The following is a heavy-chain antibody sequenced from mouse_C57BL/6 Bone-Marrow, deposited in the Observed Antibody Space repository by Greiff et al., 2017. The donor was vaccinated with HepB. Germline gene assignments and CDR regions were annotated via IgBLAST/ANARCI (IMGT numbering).Heavy chain of an antibody. CDR2: ISNLAYSI. Sequence: EVKLMESGGGLVQPGGSLKLSCAASGFTFSDYGMAWVRQAPRKGPEWVAFISNLAYSIYYADTVTGRFTISRENAKNTLYLEMSSLRSEDTAMYYCARQGYGNYDWYFDVWGTGTTVTVSS. CDR3: ARQGYGNYDWYFDV. J-gene: IGHJ1*03. V-gene: IGHV5-15*01. CDR1: GFTFSDYG. D-gene: IGHD2-10*02.